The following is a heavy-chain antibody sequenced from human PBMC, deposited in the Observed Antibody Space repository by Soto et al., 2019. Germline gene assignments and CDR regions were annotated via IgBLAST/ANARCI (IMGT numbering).Heavy chain of an antibody. CDR2: ISAYNGNT. J-gene: IGHJ4*02. D-gene: IGHD6-13*01. CDR1: GYTFTSYG. V-gene: IGHV1-18*01. Sequence: QVQLVQSGAEVKKPGASVKVSCKASGYTFTSYGISWVRQAPGQGLERMGWISAYNGNTNSAQKLQGRVTMTTDTSTSTAYMEPMSLRSDGTAVYYCARACAAAGPFAYWGQGTLVTVSS. CDR3: ARACAAAGPFAY.